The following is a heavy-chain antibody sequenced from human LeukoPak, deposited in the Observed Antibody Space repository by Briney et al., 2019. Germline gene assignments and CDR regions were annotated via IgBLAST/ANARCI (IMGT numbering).Heavy chain of an antibody. V-gene: IGHV1-46*01. D-gene: IGHD6-6*01. J-gene: IGHJ4*02. CDR2: INPSGGST. CDR3: ARDRGFEYSTSSRSSLLDH. CDR1: GYAFTNYH. Sequence: ASVKVSCKASGYAFTNYHLHWVRQAPGQGLEWMGMINPSGGSTSLAQKFKGRVTMTRDTSTSTDYMELSSLTSEDTAVYYCARDRGFEYSTSSRSSLLDHWGPGSLVTVSS.